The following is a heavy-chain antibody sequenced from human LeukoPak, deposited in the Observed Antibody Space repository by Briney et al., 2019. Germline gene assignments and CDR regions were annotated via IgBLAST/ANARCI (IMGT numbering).Heavy chain of an antibody. J-gene: IGHJ3*02. CDR1: GYTFIGYY. V-gene: IGHV1-2*02. Sequence: ASVKVSCKASGYTFIGYYMHWVRQAPGQGLEWMGWINPNSGGTNYAQKFQGRVTMTRDTSISTAYMELSRLRSEDTAVYYCARGEQWLADDAFDIWGQGTMVTVSS. CDR3: ARGEQWLADDAFDI. CDR2: INPNSGGT. D-gene: IGHD6-19*01.